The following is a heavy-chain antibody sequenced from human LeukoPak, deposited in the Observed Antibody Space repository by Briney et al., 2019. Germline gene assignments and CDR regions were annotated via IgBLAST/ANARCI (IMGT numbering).Heavy chain of an antibody. CDR3: AREQGWTTDYYGMDV. CDR2: IKEDGSEK. J-gene: IGHJ6*02. CDR1: GFTFDDYA. D-gene: IGHD6-19*01. V-gene: IGHV3-7*01. Sequence: GGSLSLSCAASGFTFDDYAMHWVRQAPGKGLEWVANIKEDGSEKDYVDSVKGRFTISRDNARNSLFLQMNSLRAEDTAVYYCAREQGWTTDYYGMDVWGQGTTVTVSS.